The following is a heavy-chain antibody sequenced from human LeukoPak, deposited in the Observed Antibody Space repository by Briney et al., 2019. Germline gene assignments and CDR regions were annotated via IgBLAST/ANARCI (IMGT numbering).Heavy chain of an antibody. V-gene: IGHV1-69*04. J-gene: IGHJ4*02. CDR3: ARLSGKQLKVPIDY. Sequence: GASVKVSCKASGGTFSSYAISWVRQAPGQGLEWMGRIIPILGIANYAQKFQGRVTITADKSTSTAYMELSSLRSEDTAVYYCARLSGKQLKVPIDYWGQGTLVTVSS. CDR1: GGTFSSYA. CDR2: IIPILGIA. D-gene: IGHD6-6*01.